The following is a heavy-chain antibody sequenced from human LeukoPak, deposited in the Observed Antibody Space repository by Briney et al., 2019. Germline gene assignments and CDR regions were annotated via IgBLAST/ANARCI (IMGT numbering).Heavy chain of an antibody. D-gene: IGHD3-3*01. V-gene: IGHV1-8*02. CDR3: ARVSYDFWSGYYPFDY. CDR2: MNPNSGNT. CDR1: GYTFTSYD. J-gene: IGHJ4*02. Sequence: ASVKVSCKASGYTFTSYDINWVRQATGQGLEWMGWMNPNSGNTGYAQKFQGRATMTRDTSISTAYMELSRLRSDDTAVYYCARVSYDFWSGYYPFDYWGQGTLVTVSS.